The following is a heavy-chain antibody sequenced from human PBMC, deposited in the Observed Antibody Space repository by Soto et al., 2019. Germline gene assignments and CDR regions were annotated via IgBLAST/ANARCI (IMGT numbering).Heavy chain of an antibody. D-gene: IGHD6-19*01. CDR3: ARDLLVAQKAGAFDI. V-gene: IGHV3-72*01. CDR1: GFTFSDHF. J-gene: IGHJ3*02. Sequence: EVQLVESGGGLVQPGGSLRLCCAASGFTFSDHFMDWVRQAPGKGLEWVGRIRNKANTYTTEYAASVKGRFTISRDDSKKSLYLQMKSLKTEDTAVYYCARDLLVAQKAGAFDIWGQGTMVTVSS. CDR2: IRNKANTYTT.